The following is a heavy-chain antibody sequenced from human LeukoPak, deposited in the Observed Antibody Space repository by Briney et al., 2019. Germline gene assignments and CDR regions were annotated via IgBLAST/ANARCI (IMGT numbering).Heavy chain of an antibody. CDR1: GYTFTGYY. CDR2: INPNSGGT. V-gene: IGHV1-2*02. D-gene: IGHD3-3*01. J-gene: IGHJ6*03. Sequence: ASVKVSCKASGYTFTGYYMHWVRQAPGQGLEWMGWINPNSGGTNYAQKFQGRVTMTRDTSISTAYMELSRLRSDDTAVYYCARVSWIFGVVTGYYMDVWGKGTTVTVSS. CDR3: ARVSWIFGVVTGYYMDV.